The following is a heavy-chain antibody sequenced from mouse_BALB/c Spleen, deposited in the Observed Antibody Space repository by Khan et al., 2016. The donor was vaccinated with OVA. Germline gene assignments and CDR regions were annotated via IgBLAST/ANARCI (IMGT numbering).Heavy chain of an antibody. CDR1: GYTFTSYW. J-gene: IGHJ3*01. CDR3: ARNPFDY. CDR2: IDPYDSET. V-gene: IGHV1-52*01. Sequence: QVQLKQSGAELVRPGASVKLSCEASGYTFTSYWMNWVKQSPERGLEWIGRIDPYDSETHYNQNFKDKAILTVDKSSSTAYMQLSILTSEDSAVYVSARNPFDYWGQGTLVTVYA.